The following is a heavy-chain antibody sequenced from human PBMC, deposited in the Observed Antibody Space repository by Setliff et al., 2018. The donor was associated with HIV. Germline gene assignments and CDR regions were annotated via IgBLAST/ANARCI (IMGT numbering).Heavy chain of an antibody. D-gene: IGHD3-10*01. J-gene: IGHJ4*02. CDR3: ASAPHHGSGSYPYDY. Sequence: ASVKVSCKISGYSLTDLSIQWVRQAPGKGLEWMGGYVPEDGKMIYAQKFQGRVTMTEDTSADTAYMGLSSLRSEDSAVYYCASAPHHGSGSYPYDYWGQGTLVTVSS. V-gene: IGHV1-24*01. CDR2: YVPEDGKM. CDR1: GYSLTDLS.